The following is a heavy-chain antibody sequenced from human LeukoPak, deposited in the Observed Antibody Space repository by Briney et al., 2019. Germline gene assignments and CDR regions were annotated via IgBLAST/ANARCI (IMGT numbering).Heavy chain of an antibody. J-gene: IGHJ4*02. CDR2: IYSGGST. CDR3: ARRAGDYSHPYDY. D-gene: IGHD3-22*01. Sequence: PGGSLRLSCAASGFTFSSNYMSWVRQAPGKGLEWVSVIYSGGSTYYADSVKGRFTISRDNSKNTLYLQMNSLRAEDTAMYYCARRAGDYSHPYDYWGQGTLVTVSS. CDR1: GFTFSSNY. V-gene: IGHV3-66*04.